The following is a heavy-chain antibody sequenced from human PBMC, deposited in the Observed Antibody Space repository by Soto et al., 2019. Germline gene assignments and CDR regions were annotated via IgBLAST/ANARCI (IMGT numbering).Heavy chain of an antibody. V-gene: IGHV3-23*01. J-gene: IGHJ4*02. CDR2: ISGSGGST. CDR3: AKEGELAYFDS. CDR1: GFTFSRYG. Sequence: GGSLRLSCAASGFTFSRYGISWVRQAPGKGLEWVSGISGSGGSTYYGDTVRGRFTISRDNSKNTLYLEMNSLRAEDTAIYYCAKEGELAYFDSWGQGPLVTVSS. D-gene: IGHD1-26*01.